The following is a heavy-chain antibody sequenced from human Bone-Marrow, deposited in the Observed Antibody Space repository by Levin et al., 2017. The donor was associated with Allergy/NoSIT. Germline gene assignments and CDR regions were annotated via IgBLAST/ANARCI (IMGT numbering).Heavy chain of an antibody. CDR2: ISYDGSNK. D-gene: IGHD6-19*01. J-gene: IGHJ4*02. CDR1: GFTFSSYG. V-gene: IGHV3-30*18. Sequence: LSLTCAASGFTFSSYGMHWVRQAPGKGLEWVAVISYDGSNKYYADSVKGRFTISRDNSKNTLYLQMNSLRAEDTAVYYCAKDCRGWYGPTDYWGQGTLVTVSS. CDR3: AKDCRGWYGPTDY.